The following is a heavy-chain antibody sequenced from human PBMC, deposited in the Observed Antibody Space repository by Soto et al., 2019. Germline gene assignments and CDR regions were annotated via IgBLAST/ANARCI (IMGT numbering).Heavy chain of an antibody. J-gene: IGHJ6*02. V-gene: IGHV4-4*07. CDR1: GGSISSYY. CDR2: IYTSGST. Sequence: TSETLPLTCTVSGGSISSYYWSWIRQPAGKGLEWIGRIYTSGSTNYNPSLKSRVTMSVDTSKNQFSLKLSSVTAADTAVYYCARDLSGYYYYGMDVWGQGTTVTVSS. CDR3: ARDLSGYYYYGMDV.